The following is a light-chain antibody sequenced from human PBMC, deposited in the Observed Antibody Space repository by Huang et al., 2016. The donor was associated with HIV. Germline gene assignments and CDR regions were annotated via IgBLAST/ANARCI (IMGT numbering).Light chain of an antibody. CDR3: QQRKYWPPIT. Sequence: ETVLTQSPATLSLSPGERATLSCRASQSVNSYLAWYQQQPGQTPRLLIYDASNRATGIPARFSGSGSGTDFTLTISSLEPDDFAVYYCQQRKYWPPITFGQGTRLEIK. CDR2: DAS. V-gene: IGKV3-11*01. CDR1: QSVNSY. J-gene: IGKJ5*01.